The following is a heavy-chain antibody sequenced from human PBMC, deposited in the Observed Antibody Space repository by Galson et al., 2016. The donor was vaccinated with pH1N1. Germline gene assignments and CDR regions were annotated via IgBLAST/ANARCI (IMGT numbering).Heavy chain of an antibody. CDR2: VNPNSGNA. J-gene: IGHJ5*02. CDR3: ARADHFAANGGFDP. V-gene: IGHV1-8*03. CDR1: GYPFTRYD. Sequence: SVKVSCKASGYPFTRYDINWVRQAPGQGLEWMGWVNPNSGNAGYARKFRDRVTLTGDTSINTVYMEMSSLRHDDTAVYYCARADHFAANGGFDPWGQGTLVTVSS. D-gene: IGHD3-10*01.